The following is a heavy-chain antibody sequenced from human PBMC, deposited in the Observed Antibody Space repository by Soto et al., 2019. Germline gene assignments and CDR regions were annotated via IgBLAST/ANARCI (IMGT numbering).Heavy chain of an antibody. CDR1: GFSLSSSW. CDR3: ARDDSSYSSFRLSDP. V-gene: IGHV3-74*01. D-gene: IGHD3-10*01. CDR2: INGDGSRT. J-gene: IGHJ5*02. Sequence: EVQLVESGGDLVQPGGSLRLSCAASGFSLSSSWMHWVRQAPGRGLVWVSGINGDGSRTNYADSVKGRFTISRDNAKNTLYLQMNSLRAEDTAVYSCARDDSSYSSFRLSDPWGHGTMVTVSS.